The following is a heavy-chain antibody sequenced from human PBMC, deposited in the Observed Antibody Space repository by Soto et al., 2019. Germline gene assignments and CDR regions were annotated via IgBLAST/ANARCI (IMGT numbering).Heavy chain of an antibody. D-gene: IGHD3-10*01. CDR1: GGTFSRSS. CDR2: IAPLYGTA. Sequence: QVHLVQSGAEVKKPGSSVKVSCRASGGTFSRSSIAWVRQAPGQGLEWMGGIAPLYGTANYAQRLQGRVTITAHESTGTAYMELSGLRAEDTAVYYCAREIRYYGAGSVDSWGQGTLVIVSA. J-gene: IGHJ4*02. V-gene: IGHV1-69*01. CDR3: AREIRYYGAGSVDS.